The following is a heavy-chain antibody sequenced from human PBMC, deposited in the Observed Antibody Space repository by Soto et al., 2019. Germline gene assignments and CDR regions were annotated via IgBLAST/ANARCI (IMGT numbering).Heavy chain of an antibody. CDR2: ISSSSSYI. CDR3: ARELAAIHYYGMDV. J-gene: IGHJ6*02. Sequence: GGSLRLSCAASGFTFSSYSMNWVRQAPGKGLEWVSSISSSSSYIYYADSVKGRFTISRDNAKNSLYLQMNSLRAEDTAVYYCARELAAIHYYGMDVWGQGTTVTVSS. CDR1: GFTFSSYS. V-gene: IGHV3-21*01. D-gene: IGHD2-2*02.